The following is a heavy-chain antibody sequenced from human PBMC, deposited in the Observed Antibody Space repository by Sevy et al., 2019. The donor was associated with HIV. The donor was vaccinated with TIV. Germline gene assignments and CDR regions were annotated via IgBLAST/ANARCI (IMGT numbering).Heavy chain of an antibody. CDR2: ISSSSSTI. CDR1: GFTFSSYS. D-gene: IGHD3-3*01. CDR3: ARDVEGDFWSGYEGNGV. Sequence: GGSLRLSCAASGFTFSSYSMNWVRQAPGKGLQWVSYISSSSSTIYYADSVKGRFTISRDNAKNSLYLQMNSLRCEDTAVYYCARDVEGDFWSGYEGNGVWGKWTTVTVSS. J-gene: IGHJ6*04. V-gene: IGHV3-48*01.